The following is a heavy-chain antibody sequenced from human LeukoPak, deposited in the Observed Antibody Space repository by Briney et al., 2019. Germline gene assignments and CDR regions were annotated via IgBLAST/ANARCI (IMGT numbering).Heavy chain of an antibody. CDR3: ARDSPFSRDNYYGMDV. CDR1: GGSINIYY. V-gene: IGHV4-59*01. J-gene: IGHJ6*02. D-gene: IGHD3-16*01. Sequence: MPSETLSLTCNVSGGSINIYYWTWIRQPPGKGLEWIGYIYETGSTNYNPSLKSRVTIALDMSKNHFSLKLNSVTAADTAVYYCARDSPFSRDNYYGMDVWGQGTTVTVSS. CDR2: IYETGST.